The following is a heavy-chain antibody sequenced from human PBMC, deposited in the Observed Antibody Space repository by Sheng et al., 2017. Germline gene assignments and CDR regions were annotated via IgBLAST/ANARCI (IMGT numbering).Heavy chain of an antibody. V-gene: IGHV4-34*01. Sequence: QVQLQQWGAGLLKPSETLSLTCAVYGGSFSGYYWSWIRQPPGKGLEWIGEINHSGSTNYNPSLKSRVTISVDTSKNQFSLKLSSVTAADTAVYYCARGKQITYSSSWRANYYGMDVWGQGTTVTVSS. CDR3: ARGKQITYSSSWRANYYGMDV. CDR2: INHSGST. CDR1: GGSFSGYY. J-gene: IGHJ6*02. D-gene: IGHD6-13*01.